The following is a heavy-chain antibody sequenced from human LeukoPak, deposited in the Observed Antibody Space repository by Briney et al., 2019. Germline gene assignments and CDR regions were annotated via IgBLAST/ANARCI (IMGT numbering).Heavy chain of an antibody. J-gene: IGHJ3*02. V-gene: IGHV1-18*04. CDR2: ISAYNGNT. D-gene: IGHD2-2*02. CDR3: ATRPCSSTSCYTWVDAFDI. CDR1: GYTFTGYY. Sequence: GASVKVSCKASGYTFTGYYMHWVRQAPGQGLEWMGWISAYNGNTNYAQKLQGRVTMTTDTSTSTAYMELRSLRSDDTAVYYCATRPCSSTSCYTWVDAFDIWGQGTMVTVSS.